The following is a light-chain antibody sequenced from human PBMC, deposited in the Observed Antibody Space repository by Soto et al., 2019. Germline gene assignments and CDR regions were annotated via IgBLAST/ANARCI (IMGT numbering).Light chain of an antibody. CDR2: AAS. CDR3: QQSYGPPYT. J-gene: IGKJ2*01. V-gene: IGKV1-39*01. Sequence: EMTQSPSSLSASVGDRVTITCRASQSISDNVNWYQFQPGKAPKLLIYAASNLQTGVPSRFSGSGSGADFALTISGLQPEDSATYYCQQSYGPPYTFGLVTKLEIK. CDR1: QSISDN.